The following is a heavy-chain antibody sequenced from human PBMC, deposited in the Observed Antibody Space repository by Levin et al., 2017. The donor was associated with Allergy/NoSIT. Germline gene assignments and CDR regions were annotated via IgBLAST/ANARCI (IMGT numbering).Heavy chain of an antibody. V-gene: IGHV1-18*04. J-gene: IGHJ3*02. CDR1: GYTFTGYY. CDR2: ISPYNGDT. CDR3: AREMAETAADTFDI. Sequence: ASVKVSCKASGYTFTGYYIHWVRQAPGQGLEWMGWISPYNGDTKYAQKFQGRVTMTTDTSTSTAYMELRSLRSDDTAVYYCAREMAETAADTFDIWGQGTMVTVSS. D-gene: IGHD2-8*01.